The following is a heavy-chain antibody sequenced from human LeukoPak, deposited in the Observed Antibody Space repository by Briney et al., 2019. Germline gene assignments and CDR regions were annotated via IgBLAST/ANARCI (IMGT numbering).Heavy chain of an antibody. V-gene: IGHV4-4*07. D-gene: IGHD3-10*01. CDR3: ARDLRSNGDDAFDI. CDR2: IYTSGST. CDR1: GGSISSYY. J-gene: IGHJ3*02. Sequence: SETLSLTCTVSGGSISSYYWSWIRQPAGKGLEWIGRIYTSGSTNYNPSLKSRVTTSVDTSKNQFSLKLSSVTAADTAVYYCARDLRSNGDDAFDIWGQGTMVTVSS.